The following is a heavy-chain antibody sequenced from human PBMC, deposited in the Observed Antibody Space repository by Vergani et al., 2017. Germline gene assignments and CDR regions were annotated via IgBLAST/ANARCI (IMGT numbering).Heavy chain of an antibody. CDR2: IYHSGGA. J-gene: IGHJ4*02. Sequence: QLHLQESGPGLVKPSETLSLTCTVSGGPITSSSHYWGWIRQPPGKGLEWIGNIYHSGGAYYNPSLKGRVTISVDTSKNQFSLEVTSVTAADTAIYFCARTESFILRYFHWALWCQGTLVTVSS. D-gene: IGHD3-9*01. V-gene: IGHV4-39*01. CDR1: GGPITSSSHY. CDR3: ARTESFILRYFHWAL.